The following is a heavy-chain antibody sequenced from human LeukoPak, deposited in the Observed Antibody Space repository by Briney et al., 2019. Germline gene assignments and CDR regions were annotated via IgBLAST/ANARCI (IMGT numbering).Heavy chain of an antibody. J-gene: IGHJ6*02. D-gene: IGHD6-6*01. Sequence: GASVKVSCKASGYTFTSYAMHWVRQAPGQRLEWMGWINAGNGNTKYSQKFQGRVTITRDTSASTAYMELSSLRSEDTAVYYCARVEDERQLVPYYYYGMDVWGQETTVTVSS. CDR3: ARVEDERQLVPYYYYGMDV. CDR2: INAGNGNT. V-gene: IGHV1-3*01. CDR1: GYTFTSYA.